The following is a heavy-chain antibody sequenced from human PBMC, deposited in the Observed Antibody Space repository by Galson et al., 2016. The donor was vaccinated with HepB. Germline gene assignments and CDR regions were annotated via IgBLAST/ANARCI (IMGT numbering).Heavy chain of an antibody. D-gene: IGHD3-16*01. CDR3: ARFGGASFGNYYFDY. Sequence: SLRLSCAASGLTFSGYGMNWVRQAPGKGLEWVSFISASGVTTHYADSVKGRFTISRDSSKNTLYLQMNDLRAGDTAVYYCARFGGASFGNYYFDYWGRGTLVTVTS. CDR1: GLTFSGYG. CDR2: ISASGVTT. J-gene: IGHJ4*02. V-gene: IGHV3-23*01.